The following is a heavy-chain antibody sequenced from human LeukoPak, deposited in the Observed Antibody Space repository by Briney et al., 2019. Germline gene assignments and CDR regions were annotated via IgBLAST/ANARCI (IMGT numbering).Heavy chain of an antibody. V-gene: IGHV4-38-2*02. CDR2: IYHSGNT. CDR3: ARGDSDYSYYFDY. J-gene: IGHJ4*02. Sequence: SETLSLTCTVSGYSISSGYFWGWIRQPPGKGLEWIGSIYHSGNTYYNPSLKSRAPISVDTSKNQFSLRMTSVTAADSAVYYCARGDSDYSYYFDYWGQGTLVTVSS. CDR1: GYSISSGYF. D-gene: IGHD4-11*01.